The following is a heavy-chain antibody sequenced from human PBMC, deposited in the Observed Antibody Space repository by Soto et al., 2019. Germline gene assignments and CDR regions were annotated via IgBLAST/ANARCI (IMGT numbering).Heavy chain of an antibody. CDR3: QSIDAPGTTHFDF. CDR2: IYYSGNT. D-gene: IGHD6-13*01. Sequence: PXATLSLTCTVSGGSLGSSSYYWGWIRQSPGKGLEWIGNIYYSGNTFYNPSLKSRVTISVDTSKNQFYLHLSSVTAADTAIFYCQSIDAPGTTHFDFWGQGTLVTVSS. V-gene: IGHV4-39*01. CDR1: GGSLGSSSYY. J-gene: IGHJ4*02.